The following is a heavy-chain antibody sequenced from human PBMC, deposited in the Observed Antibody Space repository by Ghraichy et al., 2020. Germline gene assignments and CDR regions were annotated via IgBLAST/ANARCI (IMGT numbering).Heavy chain of an antibody. Sequence: GSLRLSCAVSEFTFDGYPMTWVRQAPGKGLELVSTLGADVRSTFYADSVKGRFTISRDKSKRTLYLQMNSLRADDKAVYYCVKEGGRLGEVAFYVWGQGTKVIVPS. CDR1: EFTFDGYP. D-gene: IGHD3-10*01. CDR2: LGADVRST. V-gene: IGHV3-23*01. CDR3: VKEGGRLGEVAFYV. J-gene: IGHJ3*01.